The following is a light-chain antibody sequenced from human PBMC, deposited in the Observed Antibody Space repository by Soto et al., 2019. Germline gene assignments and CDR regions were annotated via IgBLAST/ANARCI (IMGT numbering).Light chain of an antibody. CDR1: QGISNY. CDR3: QKYSSVHL. V-gene: IGKV1-27*01. CDR2: AAS. J-gene: IGKJ3*01. Sequence: DIQMTQSPSSLSASVGDRVTITCRASQGISNYIAWYQQKPGKAPKLLIYAASTLQSGVPSRFSGSGSGTDFTLTINRLQPEDVATYSCQKYSSVHLFGHGTKVDIK.